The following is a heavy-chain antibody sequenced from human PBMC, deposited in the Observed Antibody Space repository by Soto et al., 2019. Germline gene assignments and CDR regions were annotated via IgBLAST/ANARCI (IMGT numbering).Heavy chain of an antibody. CDR3: AKMSDFWSGSPTYHFDY. CDR1: GFTFSSYA. V-gene: IGHV3-23*01. J-gene: IGHJ4*02. CDR2: ISGSGSST. Sequence: EVQLLESGGGLVQPGGSLRLSCAASGFTFSSYAMSWVRQAPGKGLEWVSVISGSGSSTYYADSVKGRFTISRDNSKKTLYVQMNSLRDEDTAVYYCAKMSDFWSGSPTYHFDYWGQGTQVTVSS. D-gene: IGHD3-3*01.